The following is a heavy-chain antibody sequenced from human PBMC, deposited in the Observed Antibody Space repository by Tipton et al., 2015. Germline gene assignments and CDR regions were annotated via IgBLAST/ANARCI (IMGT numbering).Heavy chain of an antibody. CDR2: IYHSGST. CDR3: AREGYYYGSGREGWFDS. CDR1: GGSISSRNW. Sequence: TLSLTCTVSGGSISSRNWWSWVRQPPGKGLEWIGEIYHSGSTDYSPSLKSRVTISVDKSKNQFSLKLSSVTAADTAVYYCAREGYYYGSGREGWFDSWGQGTLVTVSS. D-gene: IGHD3-10*01. J-gene: IGHJ5*01. V-gene: IGHV4-4*02.